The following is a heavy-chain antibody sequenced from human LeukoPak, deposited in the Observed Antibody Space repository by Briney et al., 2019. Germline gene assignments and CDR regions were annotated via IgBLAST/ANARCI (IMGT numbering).Heavy chain of an antibody. V-gene: IGHV4-34*01. CDR1: GGSFSGYY. J-gene: IGHJ4*02. Sequence: PSETLSLTCAVYGGSFSGYYWSWIRQPPGKGLEWIGEINHSGSTNYNPSLKSRVTISVDTSKNQFSLKLSSVTAADTAVYHCARSPIAVAGYDYWGQGTLVTVSS. CDR2: INHSGST. CDR3: ARSPIAVAGYDY. D-gene: IGHD6-19*01.